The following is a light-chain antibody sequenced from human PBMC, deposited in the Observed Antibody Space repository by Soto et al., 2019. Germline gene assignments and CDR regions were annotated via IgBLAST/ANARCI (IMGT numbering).Light chain of an antibody. CDR1: SSDVGGYDY. CDR3: ISYASINTYV. J-gene: IGLJ1*01. V-gene: IGLV2-14*01. Sequence: QSVLTQPASVSGSPGQSITISCTRTSSDVGGYDYVSWYQQHPGKAPKLMIYDVTNRPSGVSNRFSGSKSGNTASLTISGLQAEDEADYYCISYASINTYVFGTG. CDR2: DVT.